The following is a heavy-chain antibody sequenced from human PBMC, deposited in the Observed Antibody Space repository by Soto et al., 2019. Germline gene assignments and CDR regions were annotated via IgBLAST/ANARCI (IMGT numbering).Heavy chain of an antibody. Sequence: QVQLQESGPGLVKPSETLSLTCTVSGGSISSYYWSWIRQPPGKGLEWIGYIYYSGITKYNPSLKSRVTISVDTSKNQFSLKLSSVTAADTAVYYCGRLQGPYGDYGYFDFWGQGTLVTVSS. CDR3: GRLQGPYGDYGYFDF. V-gene: IGHV4-59*01. CDR2: IYYSGIT. D-gene: IGHD4-17*01. J-gene: IGHJ4*02. CDR1: GGSISSYY.